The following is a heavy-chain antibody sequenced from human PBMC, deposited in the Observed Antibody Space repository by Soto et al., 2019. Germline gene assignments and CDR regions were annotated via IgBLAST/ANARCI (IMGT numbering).Heavy chain of an antibody. D-gene: IGHD3-22*01. Sequence: EVQLLESGGGMVEPRGSLKLSCAASGFSFGTYVMNWVRQAPGKGLEWVSGISGSGGRVYSADSVKGRFTISRDNSRNTLYLQMNSLRAEDTAIYYWAMTRLYDTGTNDYHRDALDIWGQGTQVTVSS. J-gene: IGHJ3*02. CDR3: AMTRLYDTGTNDYHRDALDI. CDR1: GFSFGTYV. CDR2: ISGSGGRV. V-gene: IGHV3-23*01.